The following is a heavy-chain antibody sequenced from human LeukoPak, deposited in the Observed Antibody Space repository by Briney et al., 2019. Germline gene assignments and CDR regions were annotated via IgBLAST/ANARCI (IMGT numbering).Heavy chain of an antibody. CDR2: IRGDGGDA. CDR3: VRDIVAGSGSYSD. D-gene: IGHD3-10*01. J-gene: IGHJ4*02. CDR1: GFTFRSAW. Sequence: GGSPTLSCAASGFTFRSAWMHWVRQAPGKGLVWVSRIRGDGGDANYADFVKGRYTISRDNAKSTLYLQMNGLGVEDTAVYYCVRDIVAGSGSYSDWGQGTLVTVSS. V-gene: IGHV3-74*01.